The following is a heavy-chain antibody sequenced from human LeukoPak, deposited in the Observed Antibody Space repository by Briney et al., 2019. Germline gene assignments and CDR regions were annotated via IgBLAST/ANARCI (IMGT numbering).Heavy chain of an antibody. J-gene: IGHJ4*02. D-gene: IGHD3-22*01. Sequence: SETLSLTCAVSGGSISSGGYSWSWIRQPPGKGLEWIGYIYHSGSTYYNPSLKSRVTISVVRSENQFSLKLSSVTAADTAVYYCARENRSGYFDYWGQGTLVTVSS. CDR2: IYHSGST. V-gene: IGHV4-30-2*01. CDR3: ARENRSGYFDY. CDR1: GGSISSGGYS.